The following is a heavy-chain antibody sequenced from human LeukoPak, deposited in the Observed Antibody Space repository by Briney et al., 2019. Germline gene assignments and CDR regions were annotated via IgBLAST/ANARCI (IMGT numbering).Heavy chain of an antibody. D-gene: IGHD2-2*01. CDR3: ARGRAEVVVVLAAIPYFDY. CDR1: GGSFSGYY. CDR2: INHSGST. V-gene: IGHV4-34*01. Sequence: SETLSLTCAVYGGSFSGYYWSWVRQPPGKGLEWVGEINHSGSTNYNPALKSRVTISVATSKNQFSLKLSSVTAADTAVYYCARGRAEVVVVLAAIPYFDYWGQGTLVTVSS. J-gene: IGHJ4*02.